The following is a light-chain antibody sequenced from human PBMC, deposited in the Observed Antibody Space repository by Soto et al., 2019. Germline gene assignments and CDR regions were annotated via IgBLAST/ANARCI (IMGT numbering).Light chain of an antibody. CDR3: QQYYTPPQT. CDR1: QSVLYSSNNKNY. Sequence: DIVLTQSPDSLAVSLGERATINCKSSQSVLYSSNNKNYLAWYQQKPGQPPKLLISWASTRESGVPDRFSGSGSATDFTLNISSLQAEDVAVYYYQQYYTPPQTFGQGTKVEI. J-gene: IGKJ1*01. V-gene: IGKV4-1*01. CDR2: WAS.